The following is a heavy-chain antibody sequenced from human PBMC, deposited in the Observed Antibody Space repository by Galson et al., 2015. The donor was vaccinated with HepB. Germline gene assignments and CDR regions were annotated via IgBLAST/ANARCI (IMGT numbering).Heavy chain of an antibody. V-gene: IGHV3-73*01. CDR2: IRSKANNYAT. Sequence: SLRLSCAASGFTFSASAMHWVRQASGKGLEWVGRIRSKANNYATSYDVSVKGRFTISRDDSRNMLYLQMNSLKTEDTAMYYCTRRYYYDSSGSPQSDFWGQGTLVTASS. CDR3: TRRYYYDSSGSPQSDF. CDR1: GFTFSASA. D-gene: IGHD3-22*01. J-gene: IGHJ4*02.